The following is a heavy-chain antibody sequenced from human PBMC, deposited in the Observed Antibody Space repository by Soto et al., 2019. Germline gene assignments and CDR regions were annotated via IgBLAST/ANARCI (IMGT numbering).Heavy chain of an antibody. CDR1: GYSFIDHG. J-gene: IGHJ6*02. D-gene: IGHD1-26*01. CDR3: AREVGAPFGLSFCIDV. Sequence: ASVKVSCKTSGYSFIDHGITWVRQAPGQGLEFMGWVSGYNSNAYYAQKFQGRVRMTTDRPTTTGYMELRSLTSDDTAVYYCAREVGAPFGLSFCIDVCGQVTTVTVSS. CDR2: VSGYNSNA. V-gene: IGHV1-18*04.